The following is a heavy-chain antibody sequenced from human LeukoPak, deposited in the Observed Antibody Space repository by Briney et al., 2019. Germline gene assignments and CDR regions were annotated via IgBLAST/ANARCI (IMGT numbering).Heavy chain of an antibody. D-gene: IGHD6-13*01. CDR3: ARVGQQLGDFDY. J-gene: IGHJ4*02. Sequence: SETLSLTCTVSGGSISSYYWSWIRQPAGKGLEWIGCIYTSGSTNYNPSLKSRVTMSVDTSKNQFSLKLSSVTAADTAVYYCARVGQQLGDFDYWGQGTLVTVSS. CDR2: IYTSGST. V-gene: IGHV4-4*07. CDR1: GGSISSYY.